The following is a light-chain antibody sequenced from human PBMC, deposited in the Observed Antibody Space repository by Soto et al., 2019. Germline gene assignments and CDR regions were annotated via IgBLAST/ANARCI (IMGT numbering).Light chain of an antibody. J-gene: IGKJ1*01. V-gene: IGKV1-5*01. CDR1: QSISAS. Sequence: DIQMTQSPSTLSASIGDRVTITCRASQSISASLAWYQQKPVKAPKLLIYDASSLESGVPSRFSGSGSGTEFTLTISSLQPDDIATYYCQQYNSHSKTLGQGTKVDNK. CDR2: DAS. CDR3: QQYNSHSKT.